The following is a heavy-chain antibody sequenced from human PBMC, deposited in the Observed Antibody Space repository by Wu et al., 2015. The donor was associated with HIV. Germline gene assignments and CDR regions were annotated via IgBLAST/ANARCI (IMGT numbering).Heavy chain of an antibody. D-gene: IGHD6-19*01. Sequence: QVQLVQSGAEVKKPGASVKVSCKASGYTFTSYGISWVRQAPGQGQGLEWMGWINPNSGGTKYSQRFQNRVTMTRDTSINTAYMELTSLTSDDTAVYYCAREPGIGVAGAGWYFDYWGQGTLVTVSS. J-gene: IGHJ4*02. CDR3: AREPGIGVAGAGWYFDY. CDR1: GYTFTSYG. V-gene: IGHV1-2*02. CDR2: INPNSGGT.